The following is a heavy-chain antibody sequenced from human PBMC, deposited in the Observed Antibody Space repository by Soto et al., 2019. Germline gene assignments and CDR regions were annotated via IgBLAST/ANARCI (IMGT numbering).Heavy chain of an antibody. J-gene: IGHJ4*02. D-gene: IGHD3-10*01. CDR3: SREYGSGSFDY. V-gene: IGHV1-2*04. CDR1: GDTFTGYY. CDR2: INPNSGGT. Sequence: ASVQVSCKASGDTFTGYYMHWVRQAPGQGLEWMGWINPNSGGTNYAQKFQGWVTMTRDTSISTAYMELSRLRSDDTAVYYCSREYGSGSFDYWGQGTLVTVSS.